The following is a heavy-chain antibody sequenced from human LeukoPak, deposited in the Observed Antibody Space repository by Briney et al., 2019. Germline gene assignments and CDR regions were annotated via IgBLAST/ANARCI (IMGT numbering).Heavy chain of an antibody. J-gene: IGHJ5*02. V-gene: IGHV3-30*02. CDR1: GFTLSSYG. Sequence: RRSLRLSCTASGFTLSSYGTHWVRQAPGKGLEWVAFIRYDGSNKYYTDSVKGRFTISRDNPKNTLYLQMNSLRAEDSAVYYCANHPEDYYDSSGASWGQGTLVTVSS. D-gene: IGHD3-22*01. CDR2: IRYDGSNK. CDR3: ANHPEDYYDSSGAS.